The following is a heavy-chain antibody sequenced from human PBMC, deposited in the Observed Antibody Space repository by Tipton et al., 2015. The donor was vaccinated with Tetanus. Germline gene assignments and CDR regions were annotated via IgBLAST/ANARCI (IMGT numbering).Heavy chain of an antibody. J-gene: IGHJ3*02. D-gene: IGHD3-10*01. CDR2: IYYSGST. CDR1: GDSISSSEYY. V-gene: IGHV4-39*02. Sequence: TLSLTCTVSGDSISSSEYYWGWIRQPPGKGLEWIGSIYYSGSTYYNPSLKSRVTISVDTSKNQFSLKLSSVTAADTAVYYCAREAGYYGLNAFDIWGQGTMVTVSS. CDR3: AREAGYYGLNAFDI.